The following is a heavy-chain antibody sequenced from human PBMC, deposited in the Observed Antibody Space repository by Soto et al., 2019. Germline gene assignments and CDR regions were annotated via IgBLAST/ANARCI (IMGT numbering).Heavy chain of an antibody. CDR1: GVPFSTHA. D-gene: IGHD2-2*01. V-gene: IGHV3-23*01. CDR2: FSGSGGNI. J-gene: IGHJ6*02. Sequence: GGSLILSCVASGVPFSTHAMSLVRQVTGKGLEWVSTFSGSGGNIYYGESVKGRFTISRDDPKNTLYLDMNSLRVEDTAVYYCAKDPPWTVGPLAMDVWGQGTTVTVSS. CDR3: AKDPPWTVGPLAMDV.